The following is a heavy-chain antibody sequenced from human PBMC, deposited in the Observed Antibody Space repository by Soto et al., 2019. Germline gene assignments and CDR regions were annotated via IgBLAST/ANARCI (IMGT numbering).Heavy chain of an antibody. J-gene: IGHJ4*01. V-gene: IGHV4-31*03. CDR2: ISYSGST. CDR3: ARWVLH. CDR1: GGSISSGGYY. Sequence: QVQLQESGPGLVQPSQTLSLTCTVSGGSISSGGYYWSWIRQHPGTGLEGNGHISYSGSTYYNTALKSRVTISVDTPRTQCSLIVNSVTAADTAVYYCARWVLHWGQGTLVTVSS.